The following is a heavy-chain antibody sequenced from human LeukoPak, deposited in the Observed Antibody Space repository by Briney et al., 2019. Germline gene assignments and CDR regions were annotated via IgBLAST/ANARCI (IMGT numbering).Heavy chain of an antibody. V-gene: IGHV1-69*13. D-gene: IGHD2-2*01. CDR2: IIPIFGPA. Sequence: SVKVSCXASGGTFSSYAISWVRQAPGQGLGWMGGIIPIFGPANYAQKFQGRVTITADESTSTAYMELSSLRSEDTAVYYCASEREDQGTLYGSSTSCYNYYFDYWGQGTLVTVSS. CDR3: ASEREDQGTLYGSSTSCYNYYFDY. J-gene: IGHJ4*02. CDR1: GGTFSSYA.